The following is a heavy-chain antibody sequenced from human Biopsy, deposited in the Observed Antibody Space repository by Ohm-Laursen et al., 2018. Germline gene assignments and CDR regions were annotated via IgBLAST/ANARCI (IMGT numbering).Heavy chain of an antibody. D-gene: IGHD4-17*01. CDR3: AKDRWERNLHYGGGVDL. CDR1: GFTFKNYA. V-gene: IGHV3-23*01. J-gene: IGHJ6*02. Sequence: SLRLSCAASGFTFKNYAMNWVRQAPGKGLDWVSSIDSSAAGTFYADSVKGRFTISRDNSKNTLFLQMNSLRPEDTALYYCAKDRWERNLHYGGGVDLWGQGATVTVSS. CDR2: IDSSAAGT.